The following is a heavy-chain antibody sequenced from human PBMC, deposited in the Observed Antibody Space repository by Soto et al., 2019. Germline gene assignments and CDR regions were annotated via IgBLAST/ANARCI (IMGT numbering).Heavy chain of an antibody. CDR2: FYYSGIS. V-gene: IGHV4-39*01. CDR3: ARLDYYDSSGYPYYFDY. D-gene: IGHD3-22*01. J-gene: IGHJ4*02. Sequence: PSETLSLTCSVSGVSISSTDYYWGWIRQPPGKGLEWIGTFYYSGISYYNPSLESRVTMSADTSKNQFSLKLSSVTAADTAVYYCARLDYYDSSGYPYYFDYWGQGTLVTVSS. CDR1: GVSISSTDYY.